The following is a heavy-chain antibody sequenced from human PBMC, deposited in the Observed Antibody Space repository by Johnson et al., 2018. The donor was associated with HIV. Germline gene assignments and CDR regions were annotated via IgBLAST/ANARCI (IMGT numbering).Heavy chain of an antibody. V-gene: IGHV3-33*08. Sequence: VQLVESGGGVVQPGGSLRVSCAVSGLTLTTIIVHCARQAPGRGLEWVAVIWYDRTNKYYAYSVKGRFTISRDNSKNTLYLQMNSLKTEETAMYYCTTLGYTTRPRAFDIWGQGTVVTVSS. CDR3: TTLGYTTRPRAFDI. J-gene: IGHJ3*02. D-gene: IGHD6-13*01. CDR1: GLTLTTII. CDR2: IWYDRTNK.